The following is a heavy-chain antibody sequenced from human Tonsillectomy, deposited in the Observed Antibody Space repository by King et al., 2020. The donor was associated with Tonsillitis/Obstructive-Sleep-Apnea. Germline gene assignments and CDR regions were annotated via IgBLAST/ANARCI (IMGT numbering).Heavy chain of an antibody. D-gene: IGHD2-21*02. CDR2: IYYSGST. Sequence: QLQESGPGLVKPSETLSLTCTVSGGSISSYYWSWIRQPPGKGLEWIGYIYYSGSTNYNPSLKSRVTISVDTSKNQFSLKLSSVTAADTAVYYCARHDSDEGVVTAIDYWGQGTLVTVSS. V-gene: IGHV4-59*08. J-gene: IGHJ4*02. CDR3: ARHDSDEGVVTAIDY. CDR1: GGSISSYY.